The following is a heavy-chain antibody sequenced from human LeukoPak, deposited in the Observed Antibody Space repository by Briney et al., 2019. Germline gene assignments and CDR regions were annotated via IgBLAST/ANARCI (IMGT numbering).Heavy chain of an antibody. CDR3: ASQSAYYDDSSGYCRPGAFDI. CDR2: ISAYNDNT. V-gene: IGHV1-18*01. Sequence: ASVKVSCKASGYTFTSYGNSWVRQAPGQGLEWMGWISAYNDNTNYPQKLQGRVTMTKDTSTSRAYMELRSLRSDETDVYYCASQSAYYDDSSGYCRPGAFDIWGQGTMVTVSS. D-gene: IGHD3-22*01. CDR1: GYTFTSYG. J-gene: IGHJ3*02.